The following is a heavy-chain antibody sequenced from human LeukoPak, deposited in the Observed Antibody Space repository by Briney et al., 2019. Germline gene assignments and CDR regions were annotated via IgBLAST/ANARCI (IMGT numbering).Heavy chain of an antibody. CDR2: IYYSGST. CDR3: ARGQALYYDILTGYPLFDY. D-gene: IGHD3-9*01. V-gene: IGHV4-59*01. CDR1: GGSISSYY. Sequence: PSETLSLTCTVSGGSISSYYWSWLRQPPGKGLEWLGYIYYSGSTNYNPSLKSRVTISVDTSKNQFSLKLSSVTAADTAVYYCARGQALYYDILTGYPLFDYWGQGTLVTVSS. J-gene: IGHJ4*02.